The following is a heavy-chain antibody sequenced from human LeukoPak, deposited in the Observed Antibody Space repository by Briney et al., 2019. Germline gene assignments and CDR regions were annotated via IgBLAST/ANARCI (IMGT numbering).Heavy chain of an antibody. Sequence: PSETLSLTCTVSGGSISSSSYYWGWIRQPPGKGLEWIANLFYSGSTNYNPSLKSRVTISPDTSKNQFSLKVKSVTAADTAVYYCARGSFLGYSYGFENWGQGTVVTVSS. J-gene: IGHJ4*02. CDR1: GGSISSSSYY. V-gene: IGHV4-39*07. CDR2: LFYSGST. CDR3: ARGSFLGYSYGFEN. D-gene: IGHD5-18*01.